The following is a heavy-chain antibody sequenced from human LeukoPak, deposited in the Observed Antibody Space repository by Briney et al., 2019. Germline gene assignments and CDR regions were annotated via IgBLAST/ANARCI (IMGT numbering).Heavy chain of an antibody. CDR1: GYTFTSYG. D-gene: IGHD3-22*01. CDR3: ARETRIKNYYDSSGYLIFDY. V-gene: IGHV1-18*01. Sequence: ASVKVSCKASGYTFTSYGISWVRQAPGQGLEWMGWISAYNGNTNYAQKLQGRVTMTTDTSTSTAYMELRSLRSDDTAVYYCARETRIKNYYDSSGYLIFDYWGQGTLVTVSS. CDR2: ISAYNGNT. J-gene: IGHJ4*02.